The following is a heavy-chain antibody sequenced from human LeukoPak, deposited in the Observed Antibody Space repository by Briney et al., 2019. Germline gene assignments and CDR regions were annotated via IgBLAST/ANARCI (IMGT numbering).Heavy chain of an antibody. J-gene: IGHJ6*02. D-gene: IGHD3-3*01. CDR3: ARDGRFLEWLLWSGMDV. Sequence: PGGSLRLSCAASGFTVRNYAMHWVRQAPGMGLEWLAVTSNDGSNKYYGDSMKGRFTISRDNSKNTLYLQMNSLRVEDTAIYYCARDGRFLEWLLWSGMDVWGQGTTVTVSS. CDR2: TSNDGSNK. V-gene: IGHV3-30*04. CDR1: GFTVRNYA.